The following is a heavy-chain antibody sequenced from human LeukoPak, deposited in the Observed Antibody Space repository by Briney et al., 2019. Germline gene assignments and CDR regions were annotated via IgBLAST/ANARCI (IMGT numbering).Heavy chain of an antibody. CDR1: GFTFSSYS. CDR2: ISSSSSYI. Sequence: PGGSLRLSCAASGFTFSSYSMNWVRQAPGKGLEWVSSISSSSSYIYYADSVKGRFTISRDNSKNTLYLQMNSLRAEDTAVYYCARDQGSGIYYGMDVWGQGTTVTVSS. CDR3: ARDQGSGIYYGMDV. D-gene: IGHD3-10*01. V-gene: IGHV3-21*01. J-gene: IGHJ6*02.